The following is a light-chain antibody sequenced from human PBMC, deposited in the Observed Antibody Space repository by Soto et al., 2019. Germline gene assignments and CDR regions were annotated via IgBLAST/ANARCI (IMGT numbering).Light chain of an antibody. Sequence: EIVMTQSPATLSVSPGERATLSCRASQRVSSNLAWYQQKPGQAPMLLIYGASTRATGIPARFSGSGSGTEITLTISSLQSEDFAVYYCQQYNNWPPYTFGQGTKLEIK. CDR3: QQYNNWPPYT. CDR1: QRVSSN. J-gene: IGKJ2*01. CDR2: GAS. V-gene: IGKV3-15*01.